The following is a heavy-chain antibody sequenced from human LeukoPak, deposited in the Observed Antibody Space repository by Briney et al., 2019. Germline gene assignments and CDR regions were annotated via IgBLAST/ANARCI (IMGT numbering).Heavy chain of an antibody. Sequence: PGGSLRLSCAASGFTFSDYYMNWVPQAPGKGLEWVSSISSSSTIYYADSVKGRFTISRDNAKNPLYLQMNSLRAEDTAVYYCARDKVLSHCSSTSCYRYYYYMDVWGKGTTVTVSS. V-gene: IGHV3-69-1*02. J-gene: IGHJ6*03. CDR1: GFTFSDYY. CDR3: ARDKVLSHCSSTSCYRYYYYMDV. CDR2: ISSSSTI. D-gene: IGHD2-2*01.